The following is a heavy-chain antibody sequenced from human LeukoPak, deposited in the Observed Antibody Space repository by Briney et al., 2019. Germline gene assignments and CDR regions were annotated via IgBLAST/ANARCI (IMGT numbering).Heavy chain of an antibody. J-gene: IGHJ6*03. Sequence: ASVKVSCKASGYTFTGYYMHWVRQAPGQGLEWMGWINPNSGGTNYAQKFQGRVTMTRDMSISTAYMELSRLRSDDTAVYYCARDGSLLRGYSYGLPYYYYYYMDVWGKGTTVTVSS. CDR2: INPNSGGT. CDR1: GYTFTGYY. D-gene: IGHD5-18*01. CDR3: ARDGSLLRGYSYGLPYYYYYYMDV. V-gene: IGHV1-2*02.